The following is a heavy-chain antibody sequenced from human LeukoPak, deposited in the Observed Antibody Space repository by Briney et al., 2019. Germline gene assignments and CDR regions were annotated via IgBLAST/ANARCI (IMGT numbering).Heavy chain of an antibody. CDR3: ARDATAGNFDY. CDR2: IYYTGST. Sequence: SETLSLTCTVSGGSMTSYYWSWIRPPPGKGLEYIGYIYYTGSTYYNPSLKSRVTISVDTSKNQSSLRLSSVTAADAAVYYCARDATAGNFDYWGQGTLVTVSS. D-gene: IGHD6-13*01. V-gene: IGHV4-59*01. CDR1: GGSMTSYY. J-gene: IGHJ4*01.